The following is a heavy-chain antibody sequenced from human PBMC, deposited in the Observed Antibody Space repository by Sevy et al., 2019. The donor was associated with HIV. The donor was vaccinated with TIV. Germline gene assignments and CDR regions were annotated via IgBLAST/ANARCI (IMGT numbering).Heavy chain of an antibody. CDR3: ASYRSTRWINYYFDY. Sequence: GGSLRLSCAASGFTFSDYAMHWVRHTQGKGLEWVAVISYDGINKNYADSVKGRFTLSRDNSKNTLSLQMNSPRTEDTAVYYCASYRSTRWINYYFDYWGQGTLVTVSS. V-gene: IGHV3-30-3*01. D-gene: IGHD2-2*01. J-gene: IGHJ4*02. CDR2: ISYDGINK. CDR1: GFTFSDYA.